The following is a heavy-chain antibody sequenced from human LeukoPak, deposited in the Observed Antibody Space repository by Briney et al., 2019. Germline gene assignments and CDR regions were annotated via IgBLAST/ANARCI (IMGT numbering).Heavy chain of an antibody. J-gene: IGHJ6*03. CDR3: ARVGYSYVINDWSRTGLGAYPTKYYYHMDV. D-gene: IGHD5-18*01. CDR1: GGSFSGYY. Sequence: SETLSLTCAVYGGSFSGYYWSWIRQPPGKGLEWIGEINHSGSTNYNPSLKSRVTISGDTSRDQFSLKLSSVTAADTAVYFCARVGYSYVINDWSRTGLGAYPTKYYYHMDVWGKGTTVTVSS. V-gene: IGHV4-34*01. CDR2: INHSGST.